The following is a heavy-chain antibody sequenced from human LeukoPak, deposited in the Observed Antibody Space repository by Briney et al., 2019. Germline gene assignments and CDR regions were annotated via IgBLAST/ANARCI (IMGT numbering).Heavy chain of an antibody. Sequence: GGSLRLSCAASGFTFSSYDMHWVRQAPGKGLEWVSPIGTTGDTSYPGSVKGRFTISRENAKNSLYLQMNSLGDGDTAVYYCAREDPRGSGFDYWGQGTLVTVSS. J-gene: IGHJ4*02. CDR3: AREDPRGSGFDY. D-gene: IGHD2-15*01. CDR2: IGTTGDT. V-gene: IGHV3-13*04. CDR1: GFTFSSYD.